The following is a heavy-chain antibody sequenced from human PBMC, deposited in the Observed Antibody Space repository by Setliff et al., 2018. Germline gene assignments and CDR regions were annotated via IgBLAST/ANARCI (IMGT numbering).Heavy chain of an antibody. CDR3: AKGGGRYHSAF. D-gene: IGHD1-26*01. J-gene: IGHJ4*02. CDR2: VYCTGSA. V-gene: IGHV4-39*07. CDR1: GGSISGSSHD. Sequence: SETLSLTCTVSGGSISGSSHDWAWIRQSPGKGLEWLGDVYCTGSAHWNPALNSRVIISVDTSKNPFSLNLRSVTAADTAVYYCAKGGGRYHSAFWGQGTLVTVSS.